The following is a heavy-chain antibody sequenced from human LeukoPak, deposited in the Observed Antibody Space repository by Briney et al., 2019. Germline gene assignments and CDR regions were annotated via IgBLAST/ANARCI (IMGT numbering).Heavy chain of an antibody. CDR1: GFSFRDYE. Sequence: GGSLRLSCAASGFSFRDYELTWVRQVPGKGLEWISYVNQRGRTTSYADSVKGRFTISRDNSKNTLYLQMNSLRAEDTAVYYCAKVFKLRLTVTRAFDYWGQGTLVTVSS. V-gene: IGHV3-23*01. CDR2: VNQRGRTT. D-gene: IGHD4-17*01. CDR3: AKVFKLRLTVTRAFDY. J-gene: IGHJ4*02.